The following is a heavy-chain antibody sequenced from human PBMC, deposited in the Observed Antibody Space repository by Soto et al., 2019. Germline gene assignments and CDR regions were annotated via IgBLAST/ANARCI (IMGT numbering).Heavy chain of an antibody. D-gene: IGHD2-21*01. V-gene: IGHV1-18*04. CDR2: IKPDNGDT. CDR1: GYPFSKYG. CDR3: ATSYYSGFDP. J-gene: IGHJ5*02. Sequence: QLQLVQSGAEVERPGASVRVSCKAYGYPFSKYGISWIRQAPGQGLEWMGWIKPDNGDTNYARKFQGRVTMTTDTSSNTAYRELRSLRSDDTAVYYCATSYYSGFDPWGQGTLVSVSS.